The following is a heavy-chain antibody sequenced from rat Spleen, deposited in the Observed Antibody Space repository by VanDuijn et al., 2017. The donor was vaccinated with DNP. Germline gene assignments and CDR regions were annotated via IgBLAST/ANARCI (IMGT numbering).Heavy chain of an antibody. D-gene: IGHD1-3*01. J-gene: IGHJ2*01. CDR2: ISTSGSRT. V-gene: IGHV5-25*01. Sequence: EVQLVESGGGLVQPGRSLKLSCAASGFTFSNYYMAWVRQAPTKGLEWVAAISTSGSRTFYPDSVKGRFTISRDNAKSGLYLQMNSLKSEDTATYYCARHGSYLYYFDYWGQGVMVTVSS. CDR3: ARHGSYLYYFDY. CDR1: GFTFSNYY.